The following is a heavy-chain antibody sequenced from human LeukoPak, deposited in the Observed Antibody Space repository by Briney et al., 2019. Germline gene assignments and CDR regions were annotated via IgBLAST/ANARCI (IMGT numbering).Heavy chain of an antibody. CDR1: GYTFTSYY. CDR2: INPSGGST. CDR3: ARDRGGYSYPRWFDP. J-gene: IGHJ5*02. V-gene: IGHV1-46*01. D-gene: IGHD5-18*01. Sequence: ASVKVSCKASGYTFTSYYMHWVRQAPGQGLEWMGIINPSGGSTSYAQKFQGRVTMTRDTSTSTVYMELSSLRSEDTAVYYCARDRGGYSYPRWFDPWGQGTLVTVSS.